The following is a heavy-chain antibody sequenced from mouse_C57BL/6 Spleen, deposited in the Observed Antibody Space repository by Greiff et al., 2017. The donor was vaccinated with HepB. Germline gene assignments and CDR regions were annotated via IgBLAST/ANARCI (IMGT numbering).Heavy chain of an antibody. D-gene: IGHD1-1*01. V-gene: IGHV5-15*01. CDR2: ISNLAYSI. CDR3: ARQRTTVVATGYYAMDY. CDR1: GFTFSDYG. Sequence: EVKLVESGGGLVQPGGSLKLSCAASGFTFSDYGMAWVRQAPRKGPEWVAFISNLAYSIYYADTVTGRFTIARENAKNTLYLEVSSLRSEDTAMYYCARQRTTVVATGYYAMDYWGQGTSVTVSS. J-gene: IGHJ4*01.